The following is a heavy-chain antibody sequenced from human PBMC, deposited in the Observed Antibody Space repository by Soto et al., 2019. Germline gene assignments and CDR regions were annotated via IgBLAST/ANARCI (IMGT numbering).Heavy chain of an antibody. D-gene: IGHD1-1*01. Sequence: QITLKESGPTLVRPTQTLTLTCAFSGFSLSTSGVGVGWIRQPPGKALEWLAVIYWDDSKHYSPSLRSRLTITKDTSKHQVVLTMTNMDPMDTGTYYCAHKGPEHWPLDYWGQGTLVTVSS. J-gene: IGHJ4*02. CDR1: GFSLSTSGVG. CDR2: IYWDDSK. CDR3: AHKGPEHWPLDY. V-gene: IGHV2-5*02.